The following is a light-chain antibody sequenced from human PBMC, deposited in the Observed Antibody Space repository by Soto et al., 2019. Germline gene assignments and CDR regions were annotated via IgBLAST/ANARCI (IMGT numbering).Light chain of an antibody. CDR1: QSVSSSY. V-gene: IGKV3-20*01. J-gene: IGKJ3*01. Sequence: EIVLTQSPGTLSLSPGERATLSCRASQSVSSSYLAWYQQKPGQAPRLLIYGASSRATGIPDRFSGSGSGTDFTLTISRLEPEDFAVYYWQQYGSSPPFTFGPVTKVDIK. CDR3: QQYGSSPPFT. CDR2: GAS.